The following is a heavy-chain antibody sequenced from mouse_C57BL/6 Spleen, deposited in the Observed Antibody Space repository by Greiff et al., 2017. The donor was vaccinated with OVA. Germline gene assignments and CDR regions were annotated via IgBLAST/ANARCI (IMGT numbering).Heavy chain of an antibody. Sequence: EVQLVESGGGLVKPGGSLKLSCAASGFTFSDYGMHWVRQAPEKGLEWVAYISSGSSTIYYADTVKGRFTISRDNAKNTLFLQMTSLRSEDTAMDYCARSYYYPNYFDYWGQGTTLTGSS. V-gene: IGHV5-17*01. J-gene: IGHJ2*01. CDR1: GFTFSDYG. D-gene: IGHD1-1*02. CDR2: ISSGSSTI. CDR3: ARSYYYPNYFDY.